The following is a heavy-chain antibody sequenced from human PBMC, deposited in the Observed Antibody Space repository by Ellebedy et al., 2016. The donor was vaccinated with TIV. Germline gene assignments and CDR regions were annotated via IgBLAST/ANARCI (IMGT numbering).Heavy chain of an antibody. V-gene: IGHV4-39*02. CDR1: GGSIRGSSYY. CDR2: IYYSGTT. J-gene: IGHJ4*02. Sequence: MPSETLSLTCSVSGGSIRGSSYYWGWIRQPPGKGLEWIGSIYYSGTTYYNPSLESRVIISVDTSKNQFSLKVNSVTAADTAEYYRVREVGNSWVDYWGQGTLVTVST. CDR3: VREVGNSWVDY. D-gene: IGHD3-16*01.